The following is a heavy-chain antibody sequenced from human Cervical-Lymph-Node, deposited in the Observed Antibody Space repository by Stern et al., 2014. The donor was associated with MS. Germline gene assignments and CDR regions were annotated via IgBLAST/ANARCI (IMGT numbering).Heavy chain of an antibody. CDR3: ARERPIYGGNYYTRAFDY. J-gene: IGHJ4*02. V-gene: IGHV1-18*01. CDR2: ISAYNGHP. CDR1: GYTLTSYG. D-gene: IGHD1-26*01. Sequence: VQLVQSGAEVKKPGASVKVSCKTSGYTLTSYGISWVRQAPGQGLEWMGWISAYNGHPNYAQKLQGRVTMTTDTSTSTAYMELRSLRSDDTAVYYCARERPIYGGNYYTRAFDYWGQGTLVTVSS.